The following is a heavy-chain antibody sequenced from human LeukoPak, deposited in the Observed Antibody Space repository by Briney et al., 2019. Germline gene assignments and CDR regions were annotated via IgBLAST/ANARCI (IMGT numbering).Heavy chain of an antibody. V-gene: IGHV3-23*01. CDR3: AKAGNSGHNHYYYYMDV. CDR2: ISGSGGST. Sequence: GGSLRLSCAASGFTFSSYAMSWVRQAPGKGLEWVSAISGSGGSTYYADSVKGRFTISRDNSKNTLYLQMNSLRAEDTAVYYCAKAGNSGHNHYYYYMDVWGKGTTVTVSS. J-gene: IGHJ6*03. D-gene: IGHD5-12*01. CDR1: GFTFSSYA.